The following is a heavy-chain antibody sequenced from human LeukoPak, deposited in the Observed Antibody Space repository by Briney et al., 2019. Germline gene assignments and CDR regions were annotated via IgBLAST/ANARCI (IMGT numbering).Heavy chain of an antibody. V-gene: IGHV3-9*01. Sequence: GGSPRLSCAASGFTFDDYAMHWVRQAPGKGLEWVSGISWNSGSIGYADSVKGRFTISRDNAKNSLYLQMNSLRAEDTALYYCAKGEIAAAGLDAFDIWGQGTMVTVSS. CDR3: AKGEIAAAGLDAFDI. CDR2: ISWNSGSI. CDR1: GFTFDDYA. J-gene: IGHJ3*02. D-gene: IGHD6-13*01.